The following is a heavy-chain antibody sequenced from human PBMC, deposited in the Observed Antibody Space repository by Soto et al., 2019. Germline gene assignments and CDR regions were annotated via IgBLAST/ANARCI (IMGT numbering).Heavy chain of an antibody. V-gene: IGHV1-3*01. Sequence: ASVKVSCKASGYTFTSCGISCVRQAPGQRLEWMGWINAANGDTKYSPKFQGRVTITRDTSASTAYMELSSLRSDDTAVYYCAKDQASGQGSFDSWGQGTLVTVSS. CDR2: INAANGDT. CDR3: AKDQASGQGSFDS. J-gene: IGHJ4*02. D-gene: IGHD2-15*01. CDR1: GYTFTSCG.